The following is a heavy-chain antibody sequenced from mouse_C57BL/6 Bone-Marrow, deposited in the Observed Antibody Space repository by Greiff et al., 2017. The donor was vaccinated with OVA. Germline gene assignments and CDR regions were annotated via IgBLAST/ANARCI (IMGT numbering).Heavy chain of an antibody. CDR1: GYTFTSYG. Sequence: VKLVESGAELARPGASVKLSCKASGYTFTSYGISWVKQRTGQGLEWIGEIYPRSGNTYYNEKFKGKATLTADKSSSTAYMELRSLTSEDSAVYVCARITTVEAMDYWGQGTSVTVSS. CDR2: IYPRSGNT. CDR3: ARITTVEAMDY. J-gene: IGHJ4*01. D-gene: IGHD1-1*01. V-gene: IGHV1-81*01.